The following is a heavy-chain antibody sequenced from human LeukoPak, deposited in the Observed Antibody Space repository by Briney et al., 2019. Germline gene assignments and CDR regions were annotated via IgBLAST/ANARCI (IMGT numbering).Heavy chain of an antibody. D-gene: IGHD1-26*01. CDR2: IWYDGSNK. V-gene: IGHV3-33*01. J-gene: IGHJ3*02. Sequence: PGGSLRLSCAASGFTFSSYGMHWVRQAPGKGLEWVAVIWYDGSNKYYADFVKGRFTISRDNSKNTLFLQMNSLRAEDTAVYYCAREVGANDDTREDAFDIWGQGTMVTVSS. CDR1: GFTFSSYG. CDR3: AREVGANDDTREDAFDI.